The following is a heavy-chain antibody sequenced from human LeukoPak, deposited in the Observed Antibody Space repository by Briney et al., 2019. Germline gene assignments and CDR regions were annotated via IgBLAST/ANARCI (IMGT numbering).Heavy chain of an antibody. D-gene: IGHD3-10*01. CDR3: AAMVRGARGDY. V-gene: IGHV4-59*08. CDR2: IYYSGST. CDR1: GGSISSYY. J-gene: IGHJ4*02. Sequence: PSETLSLTCTVSGGSISSYYWSWIRQPPGKGLEWIGYIYYSGSTNYNLSLKSRVTISVDTSKNQFSLKLSSVTAADTAVYYCAAMVRGARGDYWGQGTLVTVSS.